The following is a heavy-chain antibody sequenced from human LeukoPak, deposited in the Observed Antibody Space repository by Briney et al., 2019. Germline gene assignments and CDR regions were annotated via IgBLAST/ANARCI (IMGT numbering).Heavy chain of an antibody. CDR1: GGSISSSSYY. D-gene: IGHD2-2*01. Sequence: SSETLSLTCIVSGGSISSSSYYWGWIRQPPGKGLEWIGSIYYSGSTYYNPSLKSRVTISVDTSKNQFSLKLSSVTAADTAVYYCARRYCSSTSCRFDYWGQGTLVTVSS. V-gene: IGHV4-39*01. CDR2: IYYSGST. CDR3: ARRYCSSTSCRFDY. J-gene: IGHJ4*02.